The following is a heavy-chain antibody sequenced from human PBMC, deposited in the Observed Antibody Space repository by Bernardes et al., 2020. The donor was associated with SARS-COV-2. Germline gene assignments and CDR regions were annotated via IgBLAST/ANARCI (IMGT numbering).Heavy chain of an antibody. J-gene: IGHJ3*01. CDR2: VNSAGTT. Sequence: GGSLRVSCAASGFTFRNYAMSWFRQTPGKGLEWISAVNSAGTTYYADSVRGRFTAARDNSKNTLYLQMSSLRSEDTAVYYCARVVSGPHVGADAFAVWGRGTTVTVSS. D-gene: IGHD2-21*02. CDR3: ARVVSGPHVGADAFAV. V-gene: IGHV3-23*01. CDR1: GFTFRNYA.